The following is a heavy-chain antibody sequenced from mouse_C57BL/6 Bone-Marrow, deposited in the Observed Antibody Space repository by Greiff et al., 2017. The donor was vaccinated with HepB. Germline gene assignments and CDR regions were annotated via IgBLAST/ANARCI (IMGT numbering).Heavy chain of an antibody. CDR3: ARSLYDGYYAFLYYFDY. CDR1: GYTFTSYG. Sequence: QVQLQQSGAELARPGASVKLSCKASGYTFTSYGISWVKQRTGQGLEWIGEIYPRSGNTYYNEKFKGKATLTADKSSSTAYIELRSLTSEDSAVYFCARSLYDGYYAFLYYFDYWGQGTTLTVSS. CDR2: IYPRSGNT. V-gene: IGHV1-81*01. J-gene: IGHJ2*01. D-gene: IGHD2-3*01.